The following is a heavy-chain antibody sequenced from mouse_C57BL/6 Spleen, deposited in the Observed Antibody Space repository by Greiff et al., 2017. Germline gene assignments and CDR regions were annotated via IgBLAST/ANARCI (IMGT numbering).Heavy chain of an antibody. CDR2: IGTENGDT. D-gene: IGHD3-1*01. V-gene: IGHV14-4*01. CDR1: GFNIKDDY. Sequence: VQLQQSGAELVRPGASVKLSCTASGFNIKDDYMHWVRQRPEQGLEWIGWIGTENGDTDYASKIQGKATISADTSSNTAYLQISSLTSEDTAVYYCTTSDPSGYFDYWGQGTTLTVSS. J-gene: IGHJ2*01. CDR3: TTSDPSGYFDY.